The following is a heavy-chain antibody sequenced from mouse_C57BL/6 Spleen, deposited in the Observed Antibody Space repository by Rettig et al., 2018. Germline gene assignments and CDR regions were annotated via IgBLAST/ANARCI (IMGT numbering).Heavy chain of an antibody. D-gene: IGHD1-1*01. V-gene: IGHV5-6*01. J-gene: IGHJ4*01. CDR2: ISSGGSYT. Sequence: QTPDKRLEWVATISSGGSYTYYPDSVKGRFTISRDNAKNTLYLQMSSLKSEDTAMYYCARQGSTVVATDYAMDYWGQGTSVTVSS. CDR3: ARQGSTVVATDYAMDY.